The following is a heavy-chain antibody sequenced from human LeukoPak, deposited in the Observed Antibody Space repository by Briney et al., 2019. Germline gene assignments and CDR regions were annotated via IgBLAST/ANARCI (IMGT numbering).Heavy chain of an antibody. CDR2: IGISSNKI. J-gene: IGHJ3*02. Sequence: GGSLRLSCAASGFTLRSYTMNWVRQAPGKGLEWVSSIGISSNKIYYADSVKGRFIISRDNAKNSLYLQMNSLRAEDTAVYYCARDLYSSSWPDAFDIWGQGTMVTVSS. CDR3: ARDLYSSSWPDAFDI. V-gene: IGHV3-21*01. CDR1: GFTLRSYT. D-gene: IGHD6-13*01.